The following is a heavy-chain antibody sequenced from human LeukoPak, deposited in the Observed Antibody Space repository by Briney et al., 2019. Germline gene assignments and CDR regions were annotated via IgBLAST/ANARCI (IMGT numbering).Heavy chain of an antibody. CDR3: ARVRSGDCSGGSCPYGTGYYYYYYMDV. CDR2: IIPIFGTA. CDR1: GGTFSSYA. D-gene: IGHD2-15*01. J-gene: IGHJ6*03. Sequence: GASVKVSCKASGGTFSSYAISWVRQAPGQGLEWMGGIIPIFGTANYAQKFQGRVTITADESTSTAYMELSSLRSEDTAVYYCARVRSGDCSGGSCPYGTGYYYYYYMDVWGKGTTVTISS. V-gene: IGHV1-69*13.